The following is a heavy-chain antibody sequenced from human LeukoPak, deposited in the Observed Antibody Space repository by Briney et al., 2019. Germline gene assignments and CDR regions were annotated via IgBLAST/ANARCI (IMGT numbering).Heavy chain of an antibody. Sequence: PGGSLRLSCSASGFTFSSYGMHWVRQAPGKGLEWVAVISYDGSNKYYADSVKGRFTISRDNSKNTLYLQMNSLRAEDTAVYYCAKDYRLTYSLTVAGGAFDYWGQGTLVTVSS. D-gene: IGHD6-19*01. V-gene: IGHV3-30*18. CDR2: ISYDGSNK. J-gene: IGHJ4*02. CDR1: GFTFSSYG. CDR3: AKDYRLTYSLTVAGGAFDY.